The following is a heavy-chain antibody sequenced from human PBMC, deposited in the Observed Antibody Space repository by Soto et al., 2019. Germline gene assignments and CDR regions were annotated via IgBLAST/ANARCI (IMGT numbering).Heavy chain of an antibody. CDR1: GFTFSSYG. Sequence: QMQLVESGGGVVQPGRSLRLSCVASGFTFSSYGMHWVRQAPGKGLEWLSVIWFDGSNKYYADSVKGRFTISRDNSTNTLYLQMNSLRAEDTAVYFCARERYNWNYYSCDVWGQGTAVTVSS. CDR2: IWFDGSNK. D-gene: IGHD1-7*01. V-gene: IGHV3-33*01. J-gene: IGHJ6*02. CDR3: ARERYNWNYYSCDV.